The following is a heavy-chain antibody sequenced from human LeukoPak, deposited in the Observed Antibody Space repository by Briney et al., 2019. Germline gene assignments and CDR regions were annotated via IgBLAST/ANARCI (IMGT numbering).Heavy chain of an antibody. CDR3: ARDIRLILTDYFFYYYGMDV. J-gene: IGHJ6*02. D-gene: IGHD3-9*01. V-gene: IGHV3-30-3*01. CDR2: ISYDGSNE. Sequence: GGSLRLSCAASGFTFSNYAMHWVRQAPGKGLEWVAVISYDGSNEYYADSVKGRFTISRDNSKNMLYLQMNSLRAEDTAVYYCARDIRLILTDYFFYYYGMDVWGQGTTVTVSS. CDR1: GFTFSNYA.